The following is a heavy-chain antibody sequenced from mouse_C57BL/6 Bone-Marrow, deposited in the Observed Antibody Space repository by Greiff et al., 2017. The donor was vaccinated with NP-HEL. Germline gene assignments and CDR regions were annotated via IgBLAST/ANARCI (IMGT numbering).Heavy chain of an antibody. Sequence: EVQGVESGGDLVKPGGSLKLSCAASGFTFSSYGMSWVRQTPDKRLEWVATISSGGSYTYYPDSVKGRFTISRDNAKNTLYLQMSSLKSEDTAMYYCARPPRGIFAYWGQGTLVTVSA. J-gene: IGHJ3*01. CDR1: GFTFSSYG. V-gene: IGHV5-6*01. CDR3: ARPPRGIFAY. CDR2: ISSGGSYT.